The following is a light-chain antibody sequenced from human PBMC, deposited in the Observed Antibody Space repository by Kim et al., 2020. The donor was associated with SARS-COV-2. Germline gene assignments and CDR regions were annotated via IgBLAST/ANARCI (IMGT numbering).Light chain of an antibody. CDR3: QQRSNWPRT. J-gene: IGKJ1*01. Sequence: EIVLTQSPATLSLSPGERATLSCRASRSVGSYLAWYQQKRGQAPRLLIYDASNRATGIPARFSGSGSGTDFTLTISSLEPEDFAVYHCQQRSNWPRTFGQGTKVEIK. CDR2: DAS. V-gene: IGKV3-11*01. CDR1: RSVGSY.